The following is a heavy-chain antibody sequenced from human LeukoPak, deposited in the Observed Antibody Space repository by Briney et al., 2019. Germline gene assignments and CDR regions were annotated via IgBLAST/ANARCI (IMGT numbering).Heavy chain of an antibody. V-gene: IGHV4-30-2*01. CDR1: GGSISSGGYY. D-gene: IGHD1-26*01. Sequence: SETLSLTCTVSGGSISSGGYYWSWIRQPPGKGLEWIGYIYHSGSTYYNPSLKSRVTISVDRSKNQFSLKLSSVTAADTAVYYCARGAVGATENWFDPWGQGTLVTVSS. CDR3: ARGAVGATENWFDP. J-gene: IGHJ5*02. CDR2: IYHSGST.